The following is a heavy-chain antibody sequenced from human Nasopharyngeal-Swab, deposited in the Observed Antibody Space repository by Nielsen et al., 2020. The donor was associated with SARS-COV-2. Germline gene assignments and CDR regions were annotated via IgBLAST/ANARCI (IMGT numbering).Heavy chain of an antibody. CDR2: ISGAGGTT. CDR3: AKALERELPRYSDF. Sequence: GESLKISCAASGFSITTYGMTWVRQAPGKGLEWVSFISGAGGTTFYSDSVKGRFTISRDTSKNTLYLQMSSLRAEDTALYYCAKALERELPRYSDFWGQGTLVTVSS. V-gene: IGHV3-23*01. CDR1: GFSITTYG. D-gene: IGHD1-7*01. J-gene: IGHJ4*02.